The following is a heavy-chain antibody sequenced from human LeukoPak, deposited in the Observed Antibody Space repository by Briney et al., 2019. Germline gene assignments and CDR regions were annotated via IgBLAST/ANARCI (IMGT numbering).Heavy chain of an antibody. CDR2: INGDGTST. V-gene: IGHV3-74*03. CDR1: GFTFTSYW. Sequence: GGSLRLSCAASGFTFTSYWMHWVRQAPGKGLVWVSRINGDGTSTEYADSVKGRFTISRDIAKNTLFLQMNSLRADDTAVYYCIRTALTGDIWGQGTLVTVSS. CDR3: IRTALTGDI. J-gene: IGHJ4*02. D-gene: IGHD7-27*01.